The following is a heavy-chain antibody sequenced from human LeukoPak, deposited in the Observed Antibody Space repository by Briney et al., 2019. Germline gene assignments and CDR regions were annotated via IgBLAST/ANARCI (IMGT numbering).Heavy chain of an antibody. D-gene: IGHD3-22*01. J-gene: IGHJ6*03. CDR3: ARDAGYYDSSGWGDYYYYYYMDV. CDR1: GGSISSSSYY. Sequence: SETLSLTCTVSGGSISSSSYYWGWIRQPPGKGLEWIGSIYYSGSTYYNPSLKSRVTISVDTSKNQFSLKLSSVTAADTAVYYCARDAGYYDSSGWGDYYYYYYMDVWGKGTTVTVSS. V-gene: IGHV4-39*07. CDR2: IYYSGST.